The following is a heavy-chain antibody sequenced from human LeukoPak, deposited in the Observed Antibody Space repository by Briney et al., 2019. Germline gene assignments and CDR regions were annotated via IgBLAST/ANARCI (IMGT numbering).Heavy chain of an antibody. V-gene: IGHV4-59*01. J-gene: IGHJ5*02. Sequence: SETLSLTCTVSGGSISSYYWSWIRQPPGKGLEWIGYICYSGSTNYNPSLKSRVTISVDTSKNQFSLKLSSVTAADTAVYYCARDLSSGWSQNFYNWFDPWGQGTLVTVSS. CDR1: GGSISSYY. CDR3: ARDLSSGWSQNFYNWFDP. CDR2: ICYSGST. D-gene: IGHD6-19*01.